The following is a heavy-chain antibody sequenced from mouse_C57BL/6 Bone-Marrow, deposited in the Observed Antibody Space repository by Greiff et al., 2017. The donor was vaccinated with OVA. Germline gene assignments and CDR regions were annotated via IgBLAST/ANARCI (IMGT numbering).Heavy chain of an antibody. CDR3: ARATTVVTAMDY. J-gene: IGHJ4*01. Sequence: QVQLQQPGAELVMPGASVKLSCKASGYTFTSYWMHWVKQRPGQGLEWIGEIDPSDGYTNYNQKFKGKSTLTVDKSSSTAYMQLSSRTSEDSAVYYCARATTVVTAMDYWGQGTSVTVSS. D-gene: IGHD1-1*01. V-gene: IGHV1-69*01. CDR2: IDPSDGYT. CDR1: GYTFTSYW.